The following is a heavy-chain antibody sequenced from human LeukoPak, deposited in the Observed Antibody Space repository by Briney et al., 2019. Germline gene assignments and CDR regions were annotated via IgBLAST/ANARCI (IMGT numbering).Heavy chain of an antibody. Sequence: GGSLRLSCAASGLTFSSNYMSWVRQAPGKGLEWVSIIYRGGKTYYSDSLKGRFTISRDNSKNKLFLQLNSLRAEQTAVYYCARVGYSSSWHYYMDVWGKGTTVTVSS. D-gene: IGHD6-13*01. V-gene: IGHV3-66*02. CDR3: ARVGYSSSWHYYMDV. CDR2: IYRGGKT. CDR1: GLTFSSNY. J-gene: IGHJ6*03.